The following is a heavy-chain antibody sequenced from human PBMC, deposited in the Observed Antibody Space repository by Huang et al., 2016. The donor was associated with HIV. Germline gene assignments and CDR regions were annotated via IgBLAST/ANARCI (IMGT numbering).Heavy chain of an antibody. D-gene: IGHD2-8*02. CDR3: ARHRSSGGVEEAFDI. CDR1: GFTFSSYW. Sequence: EVQLVESGGGLVQPGGSLRLSCAASGFTFSSYWMHWVRQAPGKGLVVLARINNDGMITTYADSVKGRITISRDNARNTMYLQMTTLSAGDTAVYYCARHRSSGGVEEAFDIWGPGTLVTVAS. CDR2: INNDGMIT. V-gene: IGHV3-74*03. J-gene: IGHJ3*02.